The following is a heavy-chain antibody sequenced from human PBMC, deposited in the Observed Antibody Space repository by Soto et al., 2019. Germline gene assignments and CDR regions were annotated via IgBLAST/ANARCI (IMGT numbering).Heavy chain of an antibody. CDR1: GGSISTRAYY. CDR2: MYFIGTT. V-gene: IGHV4-39*02. J-gene: IGHJ4*01. Sequence: SETLSLTCTVSGGSISTRAYYWAWIRQPPGKGLEWIGSMYFIGTTYYNSSLKNRVLISSDMSKNHFSLRLTSVTAADTAVYSCAGLSSGYYDYCAQGTLVTVSA. D-gene: IGHD3-22*01. CDR3: AGLSSGYYDY.